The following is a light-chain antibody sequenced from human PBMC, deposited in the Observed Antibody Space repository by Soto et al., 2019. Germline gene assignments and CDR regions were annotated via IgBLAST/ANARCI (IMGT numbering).Light chain of an antibody. CDR3: CSYAGRSTVI. CDR2: EGN. Sequence: QSALTQPASVSGSPGQSITISCTGTSGDIGTYYLVSWYQQHPGRAPKLIIFEGNKQPSGVSNRFSDSKSGNTASLAISGLQAEDEADYHCCSYAGRSTVICGGGTKLTVL. V-gene: IGLV2-23*01. J-gene: IGLJ2*01. CDR1: SGDIGTYYL.